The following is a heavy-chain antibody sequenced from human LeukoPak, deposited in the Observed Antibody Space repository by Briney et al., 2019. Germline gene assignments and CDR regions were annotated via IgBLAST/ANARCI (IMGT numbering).Heavy chain of an antibody. V-gene: IGHV1-69*04. D-gene: IGHD2-15*01. CDR2: IIPILGIA. CDR3: ARGCSGGSCYRNWFDP. J-gene: IGHJ5*02. Sequence: ASVKVSCKASGGTFSSYAISWVRQAPGQGLEWMGRIIPILGIANYAQKFQGRVTITADKSTSTAYMELSSLRSEDTAVYYCARGCSGGSCYRNWFDPWGQGTLVTVSS. CDR1: GGTFSSYA.